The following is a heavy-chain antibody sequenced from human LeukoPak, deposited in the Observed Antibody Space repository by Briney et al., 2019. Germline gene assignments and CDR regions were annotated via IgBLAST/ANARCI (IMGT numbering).Heavy chain of an antibody. J-gene: IGHJ4*02. CDR1: GDSISSGDYY. CDR2: ISSSGST. V-gene: IGHV4-61*02. D-gene: IGHD7-27*01. Sequence: SQTLSLTCTVSGDSISSGDYYWSWIRQPAGKGLEWIGRISSSGSTNYNPSLKSRVTISVDTSKNQFSLKLSSVTAADTAVYYCARDLGTTDYWGQGTLVTVSS. CDR3: ARDLGTTDY.